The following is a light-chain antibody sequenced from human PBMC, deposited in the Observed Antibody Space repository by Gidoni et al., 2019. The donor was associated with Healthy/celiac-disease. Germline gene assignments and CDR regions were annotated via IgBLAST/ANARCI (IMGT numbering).Light chain of an antibody. CDR3: QQSYSTPT. CDR1: QSISSY. J-gene: IGKJ1*01. V-gene: IGKV1-39*01. Sequence: DIQLTQSPSSLSASVGDRVTSTCRQSQSISSYLNWYQQKPGQAPQILSYAASSLQSGVPSRFSGSGTGTDFTITISSLQHEEFENYYCQQSYSTPTFGEGTKVEIK. CDR2: AAS.